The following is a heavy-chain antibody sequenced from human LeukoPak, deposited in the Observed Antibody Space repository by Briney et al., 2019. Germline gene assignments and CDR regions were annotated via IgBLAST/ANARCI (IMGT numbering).Heavy chain of an antibody. CDR1: GGSFSGYY. J-gene: IGHJ2*01. Sequence: SETLSLTCAVYGGSFSGYYWSWIRQPPGKGLEWIGEINHSGSTNYNPSLKRRVTISVDTSKNQFSLKLSSVTAADTAVYYCARGRVTMVRGVSRTYWYFDLWGRGTLVTVSS. V-gene: IGHV4-34*01. D-gene: IGHD3-10*01. CDR2: INHSGST. CDR3: ARGRVTMVRGVSRTYWYFDL.